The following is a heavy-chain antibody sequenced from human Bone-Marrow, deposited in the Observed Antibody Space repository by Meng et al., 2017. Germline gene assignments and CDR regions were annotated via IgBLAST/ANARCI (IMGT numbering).Heavy chain of an antibody. J-gene: IGHJ5*02. CDR1: GGSFSGYY. D-gene: IGHD3-22*01. CDR2: INHSGST. Sequence: SETLSLTCAVYGGSFSGYYWSWIRQPPGKGLEWIGEINHSGSTNYNPSLKSRVTISVDTSKNQFSLKLSSVTAADTAVYYCARNRGYDSSGCDTWGQGTLVTVSS. V-gene: IGHV4-34*01. CDR3: ARNRGYDSSGCDT.